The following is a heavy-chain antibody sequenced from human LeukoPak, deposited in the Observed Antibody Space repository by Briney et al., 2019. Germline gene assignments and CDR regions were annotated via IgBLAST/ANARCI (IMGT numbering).Heavy chain of an antibody. CDR3: ARSTYQIAAAAPDY. D-gene: IGHD6-13*01. V-gene: IGHV1-2*02. CDR1: GYNFSDHY. CDR2: INPNSGGT. Sequence: ASVRVSCKASGYNFSDHYIHWVRQAPGQGLEWMGWINPNSGGTNYAQKFQGRVTMTRDTSISTAYMELSRLRSEDTAVYYCARSTYQIAAAAPDYWGQGTLVTVSS. J-gene: IGHJ4*02.